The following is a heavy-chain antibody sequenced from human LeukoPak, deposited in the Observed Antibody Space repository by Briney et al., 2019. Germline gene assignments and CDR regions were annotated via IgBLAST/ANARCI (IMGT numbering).Heavy chain of an antibody. CDR1: GYTFTGYY. V-gene: IGHV1-2*02. CDR3: AREPRYQLLYNWFDP. CDR2: INPNSGGT. Sequence: ASVKVSCKASGYTFTGYYMHWVRQAPGQGLEWMRWINPNSGGTNYAQKFQGRVTMTRDTSISTAYMELSRLRSDDTAVYYCAREPRYQLLYNWFDPWGQGTLVTVSS. D-gene: IGHD2-2*01. J-gene: IGHJ5*02.